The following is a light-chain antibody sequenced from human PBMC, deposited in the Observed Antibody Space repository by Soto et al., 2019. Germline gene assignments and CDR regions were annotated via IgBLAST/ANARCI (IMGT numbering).Light chain of an antibody. CDR2: GAS. V-gene: IGKV3-20*01. Sequence: EIVLTQSPGTLSLSPGERATLSCRASQSVSSSYLAWYQQKPGQAPRLLIYGASSRATGIPDRFSGSGSGTDFTLTISRLEPEDFAVYYCQKYGTTFGQGTKVDIK. CDR1: QSVSSSY. J-gene: IGKJ1*01. CDR3: QKYGTT.